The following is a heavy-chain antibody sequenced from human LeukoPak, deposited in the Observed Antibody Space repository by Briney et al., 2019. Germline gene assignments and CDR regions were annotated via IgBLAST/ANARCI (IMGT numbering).Heavy chain of an antibody. CDR2: INTDTGNP. CDR1: GYTFTKYG. Sequence: ASVKVSCKASGYTFTKYGVYWVRQAPGQGLEWMGWINTDTGNPTYAQGFTGRFVFSLDNSVSTTYLQISSLKPEDTAVYYCARGIGIGTVLMVHGNMDVWGKGTTDTVSS. D-gene: IGHD2-8*01. J-gene: IGHJ6*03. CDR3: ARGIGIGTVLMVHGNMDV. V-gene: IGHV7-4-1*02.